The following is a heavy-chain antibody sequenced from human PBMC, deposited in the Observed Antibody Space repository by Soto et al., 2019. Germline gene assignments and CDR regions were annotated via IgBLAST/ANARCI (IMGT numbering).Heavy chain of an antibody. CDR3: ARQIYDSDTGPNFQYYFDS. CDR1: GYSFAGYW. CDR2: IDPSDSQT. D-gene: IGHD3-22*01. J-gene: IGHJ4*02. Sequence: GESLKISCKGSGYSFAGYWITWVRQKPGKGLEGMGRIDPSDSQTYYSPSFRGHVTISVTKSITTVFLQWSSLRASDTAMYYCARQIYDSDTGPNFQYYFDSWGQGTPVTVSS. V-gene: IGHV5-10-1*01.